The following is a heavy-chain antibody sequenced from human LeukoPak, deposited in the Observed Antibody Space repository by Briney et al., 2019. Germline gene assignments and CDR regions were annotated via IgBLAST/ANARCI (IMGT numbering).Heavy chain of an antibody. CDR3: AKPVQGLMPFDY. CDR2: INHSGST. J-gene: IGHJ4*02. D-gene: IGHD3-10*01. Sequence: SETLSLTCAVYGGSFSGYYWSWIRQPPGKGLEWIGEINHSGSTNYNPSLKSRVTVSVDTSKNQFSLKLSSVTAADTAVYYCAKPVQGLMPFDYWGQGTLVTVSS. V-gene: IGHV4-34*01. CDR1: GGSFSGYY.